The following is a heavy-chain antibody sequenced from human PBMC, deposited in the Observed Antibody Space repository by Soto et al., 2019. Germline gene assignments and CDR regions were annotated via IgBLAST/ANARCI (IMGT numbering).Heavy chain of an antibody. Sequence: EVQLVESGGGLVQPGGSLRLSCAASGFTFSNYWMNWVRQVPGKGLLWVSGIDPAGRITQYVDSVRGRFTISRDNVKNTLYLEMHAVRADDTAVYHCVRDGEGTAPYDLWGQGTLVTVSS. J-gene: IGHJ4*02. CDR2: IDPAGRIT. CDR3: VRDGEGTAPYDL. CDR1: GFTFSNYW. D-gene: IGHD1-1*01. V-gene: IGHV3-74*01.